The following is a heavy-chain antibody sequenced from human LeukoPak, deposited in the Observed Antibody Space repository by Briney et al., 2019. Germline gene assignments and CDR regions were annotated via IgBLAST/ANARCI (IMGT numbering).Heavy chain of an antibody. CDR1: GYTFRSFD. CDR3: ARAPSPASYAMDV. J-gene: IGHJ6*02. Sequence: GASVKVSCKASGYTFRSFDVNWVRQATGQGLEWMGWMNPNSGNTGYAQEFQGRVIMTRNTSINTAYMEVSGLTSEDTAVYYCARAPSPASYAMDVWGQGTTVTVSS. CDR2: MNPNSGNT. V-gene: IGHV1-8*01.